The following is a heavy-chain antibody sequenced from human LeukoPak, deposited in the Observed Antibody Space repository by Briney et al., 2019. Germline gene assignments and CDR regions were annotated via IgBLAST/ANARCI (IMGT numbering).Heavy chain of an antibody. CDR1: GGSFSGYY. D-gene: IGHD5-12*01. CDR2: INHSGST. Sequence: SETLSLTCAVYGGSFSGYYWSWIRQPPGKGLEWIGEINHSGSTNYNPSLKSRVTISVDTSKNQFPLKLSSVTAADTAVYYCAGGRWLRFGRDWFDPWGQGTLVTVSS. CDR3: AGGRWLRFGRDWFDP. V-gene: IGHV4-34*01. J-gene: IGHJ5*02.